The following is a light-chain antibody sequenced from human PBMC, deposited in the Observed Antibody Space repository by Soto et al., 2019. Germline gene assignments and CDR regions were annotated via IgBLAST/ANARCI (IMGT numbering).Light chain of an antibody. Sequence: QSALTQPASVSGSPGQSITISCTGTSSDVGGYNYVSWYQHHQGKAPKLMIYDVSNRPSGVSNRFSGSKSGNTASLTISGLQAEDEADYYCRSYTSSRTLVFGGGTKLTVL. J-gene: IGLJ2*01. V-gene: IGLV2-14*03. CDR1: SSDVGGYNY. CDR2: DVS. CDR3: RSYTSSRTLV.